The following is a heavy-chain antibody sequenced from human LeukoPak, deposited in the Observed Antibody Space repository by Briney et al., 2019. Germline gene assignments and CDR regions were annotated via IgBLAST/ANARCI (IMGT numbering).Heavy chain of an antibody. J-gene: IGHJ5*02. CDR1: GFTFSSYA. Sequence: PGGSLRLSCAASGFTFSSYAMSWVRQAPGKGLEWVSAISGSGGSTYNAASVKGRFTISRDNSKNTLYLQMNSLRAEDTAVYYCAKQDIVVVPAAMGGTNWFDPWGQGTLVTVSS. CDR3: AKQDIVVVPAAMGGTNWFDP. CDR2: ISGSGGST. D-gene: IGHD2-2*01. V-gene: IGHV3-23*01.